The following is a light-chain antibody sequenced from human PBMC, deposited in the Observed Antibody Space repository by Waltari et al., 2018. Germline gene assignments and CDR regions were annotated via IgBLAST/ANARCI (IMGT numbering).Light chain of an antibody. J-gene: IGKJ4*01. CDR2: DAS. V-gene: IGKV3-11*01. CDR1: RSISNH. CDR3: QQRDSWPLT. Sequence: DTVLEQSPGTLSLSPGHGATLSCRASRSISNHIAWYQHKPGQAPRLLSFDASNRATGIPARFSGSGSGTDFTLTISGLEPEDFAVYYCQQRDSWPLTFGGGTKVDFK.